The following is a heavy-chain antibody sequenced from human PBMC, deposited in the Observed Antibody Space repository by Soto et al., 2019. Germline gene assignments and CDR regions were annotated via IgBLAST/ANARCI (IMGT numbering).Heavy chain of an antibody. V-gene: IGHV1-69*02. CDR1: GVTFSSYT. D-gene: IGHD5-12*01. CDR2: IIPVLGVA. CDR3: RWLINGDSDVSDF. Sequence: QVQLVQSGAEVRKPGSSVKVSCTASGVTFSSYTISWVRQAPGQGLEWMGRIIPVLGVANYAPKFQGRLTIISDEPTSTGYMDLSSLRSEDTAMYYERWLINGDSDVSDFWGQGTFIPVSS. J-gene: IGHJ3*01.